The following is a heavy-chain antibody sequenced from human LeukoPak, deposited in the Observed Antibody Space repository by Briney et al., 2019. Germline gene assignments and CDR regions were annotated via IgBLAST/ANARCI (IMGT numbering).Heavy chain of an antibody. J-gene: IGHJ3*02. D-gene: IGHD1-14*01. V-gene: IGHV3-48*03. Sequence: GGSLRLSCAASGFTFSSFEMNWVRQAPGKGLEWVSYISSSGTTIYYADSVKGRFTISRDNAKNSLYLQMNSLRAEDTAVYYCTRVDEVFAFDIWGHGTMVTVSS. CDR3: TRVDEVFAFDI. CDR2: ISSSGTTI. CDR1: GFTFSSFE.